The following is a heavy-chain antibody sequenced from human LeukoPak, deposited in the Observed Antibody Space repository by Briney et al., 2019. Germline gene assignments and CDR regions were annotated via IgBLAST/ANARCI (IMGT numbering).Heavy chain of an antibody. CDR1: GGSISSSSYY. J-gene: IGHJ4*02. CDR2: IYYSGST. CDR3: ARDLSLLSPDFDY. V-gene: IGHV4-39*07. Sequence: SETLSLTCTVSGGSISSSSYYWGWIRQPPGKGLEWIGSIYYSGSTYYNPSLKSRVTISVDTSKNQFSLKLSSVTAADTAVYYCARDLSLLSPDFDYWGQGTLVTVSS.